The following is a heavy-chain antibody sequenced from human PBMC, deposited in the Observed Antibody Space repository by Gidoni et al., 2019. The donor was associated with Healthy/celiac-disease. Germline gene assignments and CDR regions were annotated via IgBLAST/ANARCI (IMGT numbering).Heavy chain of an antibody. D-gene: IGHD6-19*01. CDR1: GFSLSNARMG. CDR2: IFSNDEK. V-gene: IGHV2-26*01. CDR3: ARIQNRYSSGSGTFDY. J-gene: IGHJ4*02. Sequence: QVTLKESGPVLVKPTETLPLTCTVSGFSLSNARMGVSWIRQPPGKALEWLAHIFSNDEKSYSTSLKSRLTISKDTSKSQVVLTMTNMDPVDTATYYCARIQNRYSSGSGTFDYWGQGTLVTVSS.